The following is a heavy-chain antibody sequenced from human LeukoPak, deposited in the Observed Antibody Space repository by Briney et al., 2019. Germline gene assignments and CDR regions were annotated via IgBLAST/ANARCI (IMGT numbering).Heavy chain of an antibody. Sequence: ASVKVSCKASGYTFTSYDINWVRQATGQGLEWMGWMNPNSGNTGYAQKFQGRVTMTRNTSISTAYMELSSLRSEDTAVYYCARGMDTAIPRWLDPWGQGTLVTVSS. J-gene: IGHJ5*02. CDR1: GYTFTSYD. CDR3: ARGMDTAIPRWLDP. CDR2: MNPNSGNT. V-gene: IGHV1-8*01. D-gene: IGHD5-18*01.